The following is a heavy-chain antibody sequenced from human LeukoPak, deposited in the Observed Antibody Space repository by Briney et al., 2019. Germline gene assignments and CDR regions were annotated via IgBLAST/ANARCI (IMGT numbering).Heavy chain of an antibody. CDR2: IWFDGSHE. D-gene: IGHD3-10*01. V-gene: IGHV3-33*06. CDR1: GFTFSDYY. Sequence: PGGSLRLSCAASGFTFSDYYMNWIRQAPGKGLEWVAIIWFDGSHEDYVDSVRGRFTISRDNSRNTMYLQMNSLRVEDTALYFCAKEVAFGAGAYDVWGQGTRVTVSS. J-gene: IGHJ3*01. CDR3: AKEVAFGAGAYDV.